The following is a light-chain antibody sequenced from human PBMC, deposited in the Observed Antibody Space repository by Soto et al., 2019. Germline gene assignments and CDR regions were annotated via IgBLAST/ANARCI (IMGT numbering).Light chain of an antibody. Sequence: EIVLTQSPGTLSLSPGERATLSCRASQSLSKTYLAWYQKKPGQAPRLLIDGAFSRATGTPDRFSGSGSGTDFTLTISRLEPEDFAVYYCQQYVSPPWTFGQGTKVEIK. V-gene: IGKV3-20*01. CDR2: GAF. CDR1: QSLSKTY. J-gene: IGKJ1*01. CDR3: QQYVSPPWT.